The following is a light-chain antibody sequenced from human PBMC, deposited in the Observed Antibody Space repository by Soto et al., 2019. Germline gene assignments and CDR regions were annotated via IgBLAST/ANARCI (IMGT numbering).Light chain of an antibody. V-gene: IGKV3-15*01. CDR3: QQYNNWPPMYT. CDR2: GAS. J-gene: IGKJ2*01. Sequence: EIVMTQSPATLSVSPGERATLSCRASQSIGTNLRWYQQRPGQPPRLLIYGASARVRGIPARFSGSGSGTEFTLAISSLQSEDFAVYYCQQYNNWPPMYTFGQGTKLEIK. CDR1: QSIGTN.